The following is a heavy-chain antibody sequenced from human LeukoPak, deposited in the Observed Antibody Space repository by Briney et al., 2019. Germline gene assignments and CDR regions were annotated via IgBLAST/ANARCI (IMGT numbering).Heavy chain of an antibody. CDR3: ARTRSSGGYSGADY. CDR1: GFTFDSHG. CDR2: LNWNGGST. J-gene: IGHJ4*02. V-gene: IGHV3-20*04. Sequence: GGSLRLSCAASGFTFDSHGMTWVRQAPGKGLEWVSGLNWNGGSTGYADSLQGRFTVSRDNAKNSLYLQMTSLRAEDTALYYCARTRSSGGYSGADYWGQGTLVTVSS. D-gene: IGHD1-26*01.